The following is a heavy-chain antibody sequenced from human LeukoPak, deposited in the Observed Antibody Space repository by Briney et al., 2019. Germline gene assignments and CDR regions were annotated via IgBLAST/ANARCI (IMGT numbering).Heavy chain of an antibody. V-gene: IGHV4-59*12. CDR2: IYYSGST. CDR1: GGSISSYY. J-gene: IGHJ3*02. Sequence: SETLSLTCTVSGGSISSYYWSWIRQPPGKGLEWIGYIYYSGSTNYNPSLKSRVTISVDTSKNHFSLKLTSITAADTAVYYCARGSPDWLLDAFDIWGQGTMVTVSS. D-gene: IGHD3/OR15-3a*01. CDR3: ARGSPDWLLDAFDI.